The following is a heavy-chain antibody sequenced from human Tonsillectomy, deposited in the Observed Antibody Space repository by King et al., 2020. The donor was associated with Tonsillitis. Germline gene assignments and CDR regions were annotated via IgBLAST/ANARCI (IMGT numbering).Heavy chain of an antibody. J-gene: IGHJ4*02. Sequence: QLQESGPGLLKPSETLSLTCTVSCGSINSSNYYCGWIRHPPGKGLDWIGSRYYSGNTYFNPSLKSRGTISVDTSKNQPSLKLPSVTAADTAVYYWARLLLGVIFKRAFDYWGQGTLVTVSS. V-gene: IGHV4-39*01. CDR2: RYYSGNT. CDR3: ARLLLGVIFKRAFDY. D-gene: IGHD3-10*01. CDR1: CGSINSSNYY.